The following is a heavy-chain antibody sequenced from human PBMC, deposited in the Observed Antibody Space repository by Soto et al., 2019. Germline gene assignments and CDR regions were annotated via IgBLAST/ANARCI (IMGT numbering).Heavy chain of an antibody. V-gene: IGHV3-48*01. J-gene: IGHJ4*02. CDR3: ATGLMITFGGVIVPGY. CDR2: ISSSSSTI. Sequence: GGSLRLSCAASGFTFSSYSMNWVRQAPGKGLEWVSYISSSSSTIYYADSVKGRFTISRDNAKNSLYLQMNSLRAEDTAVYYCATGLMITFGGVIVPGYLGQGTLVTVSS. CDR1: GFTFSSYS. D-gene: IGHD3-16*02.